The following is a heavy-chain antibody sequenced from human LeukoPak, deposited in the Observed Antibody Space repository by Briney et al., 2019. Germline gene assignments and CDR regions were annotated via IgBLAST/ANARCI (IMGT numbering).Heavy chain of an antibody. J-gene: IGHJ4*02. CDR2: ISSNGGST. V-gene: IGHV3-64*01. CDR3: ARPHYYDSSGDPYYFDY. CDR1: GFTFSSYA. Sequence: GGSLRLSCAASGFTFSSYAMHWVRQAPGKGLEYVSAISSNGGSTYYTNSVKGIFTISRDNSKNTLYLQMGSLRAEDMAVYYCARPHYYDSSGDPYYFDYWGQGTLVTVSS. D-gene: IGHD3-22*01.